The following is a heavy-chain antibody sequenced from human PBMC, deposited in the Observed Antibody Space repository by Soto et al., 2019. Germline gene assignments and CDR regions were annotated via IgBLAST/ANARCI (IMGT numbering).Heavy chain of an antibody. CDR3: AHRPSSITWPDAYEV. J-gene: IGHJ3*01. CDR1: GFSLSARGEA. D-gene: IGHD3-3*02. V-gene: IGHV2-5*02. Sequence: QITLKESGPTLVKPTETLTLTCTFSGFSLSARGEAVGWIRQPPGKALEWLAIIYWDDDKHYSPSLRTTFSITKDTYKNQWVLTMTHMDPVDTATYFCAHRPSSITWPDAYEVWGPGTMVTVSS. CDR2: IYWDDDK.